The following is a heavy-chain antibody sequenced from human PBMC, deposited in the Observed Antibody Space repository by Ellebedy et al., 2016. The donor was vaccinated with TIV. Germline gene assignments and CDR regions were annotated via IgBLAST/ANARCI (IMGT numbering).Heavy chain of an antibody. Sequence: GESLKISCAASGFTVSSNYMSWVRQAPGKGLEWVSVIYSGGSTYYADSVKGRFTISRDNSKNTLYLQMNSLRAEDTAVYYCARDLPGYAFDIWGQGTMVTVSS. J-gene: IGHJ3*02. CDR1: GFTVSSNY. CDR2: IYSGGST. CDR3: ARDLPGYAFDI. V-gene: IGHV3-66*01. D-gene: IGHD5/OR15-5a*01.